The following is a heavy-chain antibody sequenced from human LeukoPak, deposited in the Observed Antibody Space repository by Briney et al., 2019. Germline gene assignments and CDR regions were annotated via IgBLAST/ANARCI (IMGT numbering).Heavy chain of an antibody. CDR1: GYFISNSYY. V-gene: IGHV4-38-2*02. D-gene: IGHD6-13*01. J-gene: IGHJ4*02. Sequence: SETLSLTCIVSGYFISNSYYWGWIRQPPGKGLEWIGNIYHSGSTYYNPSLKSRVTISLDTSKNQFSLKLRSVTAADTAVYYCARVSATAGFDYWGQGTLVTVSS. CDR2: IYHSGST. CDR3: ARVSATAGFDY.